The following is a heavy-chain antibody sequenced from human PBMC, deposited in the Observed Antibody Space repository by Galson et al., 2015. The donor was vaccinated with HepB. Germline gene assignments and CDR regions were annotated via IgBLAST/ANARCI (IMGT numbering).Heavy chain of an antibody. Sequence: LRLSCAASGFTFSDYYMSWIRQAPGKGLEWVSYTSNSANIIYYTDSVKGRFTISRDNAKNSLYLQMNSLRAEDTAVYYCARYQSVRVAAYYYDSSGLGAYDIWGQGTMVTVSS. CDR1: GFTFSDYY. J-gene: IGHJ3*02. V-gene: IGHV3-11*01. CDR2: TSNSANII. D-gene: IGHD3-22*01. CDR3: ARYQSVRVAAYYYDSSGLGAYDI.